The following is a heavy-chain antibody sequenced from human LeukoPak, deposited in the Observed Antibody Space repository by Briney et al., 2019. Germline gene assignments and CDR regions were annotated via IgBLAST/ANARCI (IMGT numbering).Heavy chain of an antibody. CDR2: IYPRDSYR. CDR3: ASVRVPAAGLTHAFDI. Sequence: GESLKTSCKASGYIFSIYWIAWVRQIPGKGLEWMGIIYPRDSYRRYRPSCQGRVTFQPDKSLSTAYLQWTSLKASDTAMYYCASVRVPAAGLTHAFDIWGQGTKVIVSS. V-gene: IGHV5-51*01. CDR1: GYIFSIYW. D-gene: IGHD2-2*01. J-gene: IGHJ3*02.